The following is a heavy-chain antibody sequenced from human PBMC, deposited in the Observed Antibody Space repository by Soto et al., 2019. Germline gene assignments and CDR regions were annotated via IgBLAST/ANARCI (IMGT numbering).Heavy chain of an antibody. D-gene: IGHD6-19*01. CDR1: GYTFTSYA. J-gene: IGHJ4*02. Sequence: WASVRVSCKASGYTFTSYAMHWVRQAPGQRLEWMGWINAGNGNTKYSQKFQGRVTITRDTSASTAYMELSSLRSEDTAVYYCAISSGWYYVSYWGQGTLVTVSS. CDR2: INAGNGNT. V-gene: IGHV1-3*01. CDR3: AISSGWYYVSY.